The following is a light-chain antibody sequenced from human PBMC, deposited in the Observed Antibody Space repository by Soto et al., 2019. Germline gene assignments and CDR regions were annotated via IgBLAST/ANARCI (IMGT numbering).Light chain of an antibody. CDR3: VLYMGSGIGV. V-gene: IGLV8-61*01. J-gene: IGLJ3*02. CDR1: SGSVSTNNY. CDR2: STY. Sequence: QAVVTQEPSVSVSPGATVTLTCGLSSGSVSTNNYPSWYQQTPGQAPRTLIYSTYTRSSGVPDRFSASILGNKAALTITGAQADDDSDYYCVLYMGSGIGVFGGGTKLTVL.